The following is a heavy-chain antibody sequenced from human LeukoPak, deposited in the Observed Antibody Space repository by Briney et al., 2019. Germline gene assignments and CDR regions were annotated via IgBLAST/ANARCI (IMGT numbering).Heavy chain of an antibody. Sequence: ASVKVSCKASGYTFTGYYTHWVRQAPGQGLEWMGWINPNSGGTNYAQKFQGRVTMTRDTSISTAYMELSRLRSDDTAVYYCARITMVRGPYYYGMDVWGQGTTVTVSS. CDR1: GYTFTGYY. CDR2: INPNSGGT. J-gene: IGHJ6*02. CDR3: ARITMVRGPYYYGMDV. D-gene: IGHD3-10*01. V-gene: IGHV1-2*02.